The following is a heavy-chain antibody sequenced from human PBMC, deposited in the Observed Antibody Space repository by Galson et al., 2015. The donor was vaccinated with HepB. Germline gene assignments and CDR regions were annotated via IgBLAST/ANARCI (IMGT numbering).Heavy chain of an antibody. CDR3: ARGVLLWDGPDY. Sequence: SVKVSCKASGYKFTSYYMHWVRQAPGQGLEWMGIINPSGGSTDYAQKFRGRLTMTRDTPTSTVFMELSSLRSEDTAVYHCARGVLLWDGPDYWGQGTLVTVPS. V-gene: IGHV1-46*01. CDR2: INPSGGST. CDR1: GYKFTSYY. D-gene: IGHD3-10*01. J-gene: IGHJ4*02.